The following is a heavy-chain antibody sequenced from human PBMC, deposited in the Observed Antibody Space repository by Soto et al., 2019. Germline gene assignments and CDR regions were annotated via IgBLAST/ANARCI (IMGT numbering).Heavy chain of an antibody. V-gene: IGHV1-69*13. Sequence: SVKVSCKASGGTFSSYAISWVRQAPGQGLEWMGGIIPIFGTANYAQKFQGRVTITADESTSTAYMELSSLRSEDTAVYYCANLTAANYGMDVWGQGTTVTVSS. CDR1: GGTFSSYA. J-gene: IGHJ6*02. CDR2: IIPIFGTA. CDR3: ANLTAANYGMDV. D-gene: IGHD2-2*01.